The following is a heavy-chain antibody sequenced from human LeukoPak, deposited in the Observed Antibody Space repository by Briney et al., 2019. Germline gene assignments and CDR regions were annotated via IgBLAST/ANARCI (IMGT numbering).Heavy chain of an antibody. Sequence: GASVKVSCKASGYTFTGYYMHWVRQAPGQGLEWMGWINPNSGGTVYAQRFQGRVTMTRDTSISTAYMELSRLRSDDTAVYYCASLYSSSWYSFDYWGQGTLVTVSS. CDR2: INPNSGGT. D-gene: IGHD6-13*01. CDR1: GYTFTGYY. J-gene: IGHJ4*02. V-gene: IGHV1-2*02. CDR3: ASLYSSSWYSFDY.